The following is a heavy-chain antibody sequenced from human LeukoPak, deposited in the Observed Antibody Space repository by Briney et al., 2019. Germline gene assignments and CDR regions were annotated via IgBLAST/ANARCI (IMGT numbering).Heavy chain of an antibody. V-gene: IGHV3-73*01. J-gene: IGHJ4*02. D-gene: IGHD1-26*01. CDR2: IRSKANSYAT. Sequence: AGGSLKLSCAASGFTFSGSAMHWVRQASGKGLEWVGRIRSKANSYATAYAASVKGRFTISRDDSKNTAYLQMNSPKTEDTAVYYCTRRVGAYAFDYWGQRTLVTVSS. CDR1: GFTFSGSA. CDR3: TRRVGAYAFDY.